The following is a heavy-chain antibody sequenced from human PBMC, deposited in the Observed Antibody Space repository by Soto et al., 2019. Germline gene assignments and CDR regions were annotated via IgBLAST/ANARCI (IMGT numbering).Heavy chain of an antibody. CDR2: IDTGNGDT. CDR3: AQEPYGDSDYFDF. Sequence: QVQLVQSGAEVKKPGASVKVSCKSSGYTFTRYAIHWVRQAPGQRLEWMGWIDTGNGDTKYSENFQGRVTITRDTSANTAYMQLSSLISEDTAVYYCAQEPYGDSDYFDFWGQGTLVTVSS. J-gene: IGHJ4*02. CDR1: GYTFTRYA. D-gene: IGHD4-17*01. V-gene: IGHV1-3*04.